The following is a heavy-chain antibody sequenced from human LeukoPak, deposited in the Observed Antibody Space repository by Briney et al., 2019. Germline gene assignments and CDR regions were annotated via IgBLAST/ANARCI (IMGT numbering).Heavy chain of an antibody. J-gene: IGHJ4*02. CDR1: GGSISSGGYS. D-gene: IGHD2-21*02. Sequence: SETLSLTCAVSGGSISSGGYSWSWVRQPPGKGLEWVGYIYHSGSTYYNPSLKSRVTISVDRSKNQFSLKLSSVTAADTAVYYCASGTECGGDCYSLWGQGTLVTVSS. CDR2: IYHSGST. CDR3: ASGTECGGDCYSL. V-gene: IGHV4-30-2*01.